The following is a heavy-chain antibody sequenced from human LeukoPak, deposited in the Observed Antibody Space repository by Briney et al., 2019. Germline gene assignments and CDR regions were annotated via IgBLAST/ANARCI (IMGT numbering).Heavy chain of an antibody. D-gene: IGHD3-22*01. Sequence: SETLSLTCTVSGGSISSGGYYWSWIRQHPGKGLEWIGYIYYSGSTYYNPSLKSRVTISVDTSKNQFSLKLSSVTAADTAVYYCARGDYYDSSGHIRGAFDYWGQGTLVTVSS. CDR2: IYYSGST. V-gene: IGHV4-31*03. CDR3: ARGDYYDSSGHIRGAFDY. CDR1: GGSISSGGYY. J-gene: IGHJ4*02.